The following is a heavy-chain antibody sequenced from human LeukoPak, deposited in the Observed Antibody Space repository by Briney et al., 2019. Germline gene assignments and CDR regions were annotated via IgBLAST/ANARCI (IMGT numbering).Heavy chain of an antibody. D-gene: IGHD1-26*01. CDR2: IYPGDSDI. Sequence: GESLKISCKGSGYSFTSYWIGWVRQMPGKGLEWMGIIYPGDSDIRYSPSFQGQVSISADKSISTAYLQWSSLEASDTAMYYCARPRTAGSFNAFDIWGQGTMVTVSS. V-gene: IGHV5-51*01. CDR1: GYSFTSYW. J-gene: IGHJ3*02. CDR3: ARPRTAGSFNAFDI.